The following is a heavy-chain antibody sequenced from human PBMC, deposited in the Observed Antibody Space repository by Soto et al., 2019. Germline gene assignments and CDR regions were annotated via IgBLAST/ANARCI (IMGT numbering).Heavy chain of an antibody. CDR1: GFTFSSYS. CDR2: ISSSSSTI. D-gene: IGHD3-10*01. Sequence: PGGSLRLSCAASGFTFSSYSMNWVRQAPGKGLEWVSYISSSSSTIYYADSVKGRFTISRDNAKNSLYLQMNSLRAEDTAVYYCARVWFNRFDPWGQGTLVTVSS. V-gene: IGHV3-48*04. CDR3: ARVWFNRFDP. J-gene: IGHJ5*02.